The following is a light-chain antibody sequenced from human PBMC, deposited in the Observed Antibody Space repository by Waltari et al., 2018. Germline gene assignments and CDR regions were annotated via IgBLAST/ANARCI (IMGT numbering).Light chain of an antibody. V-gene: IGKV1-13*02. Sequence: AIQLTQSPSSLSASVGDRVTITCRASQGISSALAWYQQKPGKAPKLLIYDASRLETGVPSRFRGSGSGTDFSLTISGLQPVDFATYHCQQFNTYPYTFGQGTKVEIK. CDR3: QQFNTYPYT. J-gene: IGKJ2*01. CDR2: DAS. CDR1: QGISSA.